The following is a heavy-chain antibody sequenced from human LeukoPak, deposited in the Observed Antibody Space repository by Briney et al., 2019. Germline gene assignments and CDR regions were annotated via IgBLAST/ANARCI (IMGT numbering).Heavy chain of an antibody. CDR2: IYTGGTT. D-gene: IGHD2/OR15-2a*01. V-gene: IGHV3-66*01. J-gene: IGHJ6*02. CDR3: ARDPGSINGMDV. CDR1: GFTASSNY. Sequence: PGGSLRLSCAASGFTASSNYMNWVRQAPGKGLEWVSVIYTGGTTYYADSVKGRFTISRDNSKNTLYLQMNSLRAEDTALYYCARDPGSINGMDVWGQGTTVTVSS.